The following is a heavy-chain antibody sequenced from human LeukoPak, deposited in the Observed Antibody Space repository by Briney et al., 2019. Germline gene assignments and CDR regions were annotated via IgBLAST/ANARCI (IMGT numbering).Heavy chain of an antibody. CDR1: GFTFDDYA. V-gene: IGHV3-9*01. CDR2: ISWNSGSI. CDR3: ARESFYYGSGAWY. J-gene: IGHJ4*02. Sequence: GRSLRLSCAASGFTFDDYAMHWVRQAPAKGLEWVSGISWNSGSIGYADSVKGRFTISRDNSKNTLYLQMNSLRAEDTAVYYCARESFYYGSGAWYWGQGTLVTVSS. D-gene: IGHD3-10*01.